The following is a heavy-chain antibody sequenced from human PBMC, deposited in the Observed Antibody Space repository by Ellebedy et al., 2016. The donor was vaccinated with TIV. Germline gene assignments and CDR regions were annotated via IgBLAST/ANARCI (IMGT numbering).Heavy chain of an antibody. CDR3: VKSSGTWY. CDR2: IGDSGSST. Sequence: GESLKISCAASGFTFSGYYMSWFRQAPGKGLEWVSAIGDSGSSTYYADSVKGRFTISRDNSKNTLYLQMSSLRAEDTAVYYCVKSSGTWYWGQGTLVTVSS. D-gene: IGHD1-26*01. CDR1: GFTFSGYY. J-gene: IGHJ4*02. V-gene: IGHV3-23*01.